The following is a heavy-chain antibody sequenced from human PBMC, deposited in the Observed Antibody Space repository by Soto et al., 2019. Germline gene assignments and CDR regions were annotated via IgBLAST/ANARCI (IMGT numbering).Heavy chain of an antibody. CDR1: GGSISSGGYS. CDR2: IYHSGST. D-gene: IGHD2-2*02. Sequence: SETLCLTCAVSGGSISSGGYSWSWIRQPPGKGLEWIGYIYHSGSTYYNPSLKSRVTISVDRSKNQFSLKLSSVTVADTAVYYCDSGFVNTLHYWGQGTLVTVSS. J-gene: IGHJ4*02. CDR3: DSGFVNTLHY. V-gene: IGHV4-30-2*01.